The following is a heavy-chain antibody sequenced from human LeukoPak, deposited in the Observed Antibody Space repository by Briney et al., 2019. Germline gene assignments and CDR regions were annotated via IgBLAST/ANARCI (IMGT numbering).Heavy chain of an antibody. CDR2: ISGSGGST. V-gene: IGHV3-23*01. J-gene: IGHJ4*02. D-gene: IGHD3-22*01. Sequence: GGSLRLSCAASGFTFSSYAMSWVRQAPGKGLEWVSAISGSGGSTYYADSVKGRFTISRDNSKNTLYLQMNSLRAEDTAVYYCAKGLYYYDSSGYSGYWGQGTLVTVSS. CDR1: GFTFSSYA. CDR3: AKGLYYYDSSGYSGY.